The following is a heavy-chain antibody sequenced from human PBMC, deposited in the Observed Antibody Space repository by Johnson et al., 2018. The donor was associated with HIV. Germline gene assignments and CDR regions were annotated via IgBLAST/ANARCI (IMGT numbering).Heavy chain of an antibody. J-gene: IGHJ3*02. CDR3: AKDAAAAALRAFDN. V-gene: IGHV3-33*06. D-gene: IGHD6-13*01. CDR2: IYYDGTNK. Sequence: QVQLVESGGGVVQPGRSQRLSCAASGFTFSGYAMHWVRQAPGKGLEWVAVIYYDGTNKHYADSVKGRFTISRDNSKNTLFLQMNSLRAEDTAVYYCAKDAAAAALRAFDNWGQGTMVTVSS. CDR1: GFTFSGYA.